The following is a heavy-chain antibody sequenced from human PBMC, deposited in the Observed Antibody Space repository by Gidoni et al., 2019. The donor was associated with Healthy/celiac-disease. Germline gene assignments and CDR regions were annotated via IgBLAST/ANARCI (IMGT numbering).Heavy chain of an antibody. CDR2: IYPGDSDT. CDR1: GYRFTSYW. D-gene: IGHD3-10*01. CDR3: ARQGSGYYGSDRDWFDP. V-gene: IGHV5-51*01. Sequence: EVQLVQSGAEVKKPGESLQISCKGSGYRFTSYWIGWVRQLPGKGLEWMGIIYPGDSDTRYSPAVQGQVTISADKSISTADLQWSSLKASDTAMYYCARQGSGYYGSDRDWFDPWGQGTLVTVSS. J-gene: IGHJ5*02.